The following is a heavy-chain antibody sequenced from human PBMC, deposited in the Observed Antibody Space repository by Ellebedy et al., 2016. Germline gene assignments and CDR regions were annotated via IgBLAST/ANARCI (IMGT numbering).Heavy chain of an antibody. Sequence: GGSLRLSCAASGFSFSNFAMNWVRQVPGKGLEWVSSISRTGSYIYYADSVKGRFTISRDNARNSLSLQMNSLRTEDTAVYYCGRDAVRRFDYWGQGTLVTVSP. CDR1: GFSFSNFA. D-gene: IGHD3-10*02. V-gene: IGHV3-21*01. J-gene: IGHJ4*02. CDR3: GRDAVRRFDY. CDR2: ISRTGSYI.